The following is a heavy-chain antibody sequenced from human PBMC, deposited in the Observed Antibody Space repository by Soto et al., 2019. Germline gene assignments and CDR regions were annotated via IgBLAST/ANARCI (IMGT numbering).Heavy chain of an antibody. CDR2: IYYSGST. V-gene: IGHV4-59*08. J-gene: IGHJ1*01. Sequence: PSEPLCHTWSVSGVSISSYDGSWIRKPPGKGLEWIGYIYYSGSTNYNPSLKGRVTISVDTSKNQFSLRLSSVTAADTAVYYCTRHGRPDITIFGVGAYNFVTWGQGTLVTVSS. D-gene: IGHD3-3*01. CDR1: GVSISSYD. CDR3: TRHGRPDITIFGVGAYNFVT.